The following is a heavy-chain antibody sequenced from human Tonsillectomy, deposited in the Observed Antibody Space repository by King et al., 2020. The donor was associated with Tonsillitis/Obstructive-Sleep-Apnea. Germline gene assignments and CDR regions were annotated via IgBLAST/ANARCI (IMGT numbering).Heavy chain of an antibody. CDR3: ARDSMSHYFDSSGYYTFDY. Sequence: QLVQSGAEVKKPGASVKVSCKASGYTFTSYGISWVRQAPGQGLEWMGWISAHNGNTNYAQKLQGRVTMTTDTSTNTAYLDLRSLRSDDTAVYYCARDSMSHYFDSSGYYTFDYWGQGPWSPSPQ. D-gene: IGHD3-22*01. V-gene: IGHV1-18*01. CDR2: ISAHNGNT. CDR1: GYTFTSYG. J-gene: IGHJ4*02.